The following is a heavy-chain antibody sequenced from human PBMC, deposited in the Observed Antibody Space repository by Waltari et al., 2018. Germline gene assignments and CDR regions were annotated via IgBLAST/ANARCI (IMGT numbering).Heavy chain of an antibody. CDR2: ITVGDDT. CDR3: ATPFYNWDDPLHS. D-gene: IGHD1-20*01. V-gene: IGHV3-23*01. J-gene: IGHJ4*02. Sequence: EVQVLESGVDLVKPGWSLRLSCAASAVTFSTFAINCARLAPGTGLQWVSAITVGDDTYYADSVKGRFTISRDTSKDTVYLQMNGLRADDTAVYYCATPFYNWDDPLHSWGPGTLVTVSS. CDR1: AVTFSTFA.